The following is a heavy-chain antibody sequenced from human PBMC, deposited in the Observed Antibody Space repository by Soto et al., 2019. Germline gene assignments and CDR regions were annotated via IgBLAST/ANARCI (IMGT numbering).Heavy chain of an antibody. CDR1: GASISNYY. Sequence: QVQLQEAGPGLVKPSETLSLNCSVSGASISNYYWSWIRQPPGKGLEWIGYIYYRGSTNYNPSLKRRVTFSVDTSRSQGSLRLTYVPAADTAVYYCATAAPNDFVPIYYPVDVWGRGITVTVSS. D-gene: IGHD2-2*01. V-gene: IGHV4-59*01. CDR3: ATAAPNDFVPIYYPVDV. J-gene: IGHJ6*03. CDR2: IYYRGST.